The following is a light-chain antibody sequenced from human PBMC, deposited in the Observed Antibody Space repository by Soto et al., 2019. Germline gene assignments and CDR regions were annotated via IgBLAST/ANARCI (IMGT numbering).Light chain of an antibody. CDR2: GAS. Sequence: EIVLTQSPGTLSLSPGERGTLSCRASQSVRSNYLAWYQHKIGRAPRLLIYGASTRATGIPDRFSSSGSGTDFTLTISRLEPEDFAVYFCQQYGISPPYTFGQGTKLEIK. CDR1: QSVRSNY. J-gene: IGKJ2*01. CDR3: QQYGISPPYT. V-gene: IGKV3-20*01.